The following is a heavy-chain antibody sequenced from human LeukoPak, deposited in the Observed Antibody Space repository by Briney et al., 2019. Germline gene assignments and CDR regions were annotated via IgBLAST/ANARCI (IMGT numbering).Heavy chain of an antibody. CDR1: GFTFSSYA. CDR3: ARAPNKNWFDP. CDR2: ISYDGSNK. Sequence: GGSLRLSCAASGFTFSSYAMHWVLQAPGKGPEWVAVISYDGSNKYYADSVKGRFTISRDNSKNTLYLQMNSLRAEDTAVYYCARAPNKNWFDPWGQRTLVTVSS. D-gene: IGHD1/OR15-1a*01. J-gene: IGHJ5*02. V-gene: IGHV3-30*04.